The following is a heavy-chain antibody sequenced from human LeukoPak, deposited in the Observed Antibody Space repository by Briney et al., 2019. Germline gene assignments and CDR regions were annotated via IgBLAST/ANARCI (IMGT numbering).Heavy chain of an antibody. V-gene: IGHV3-48*01. CDR2: ISSDSRTI. D-gene: IGHD3-16*02. J-gene: IGHJ4*02. CDR3: AKQSFRMVNYFDY. Sequence: GGSLRLSCAASGFTFSSYSMNWVCQAPGKGLEWVSYISSDSRTIYYADSVKGRFTISRDNSKNTVDLQLNSLRAEDSAVYYCAKQSFRMVNYFDYWGQGTLVTVSS. CDR1: GFTFSSYS.